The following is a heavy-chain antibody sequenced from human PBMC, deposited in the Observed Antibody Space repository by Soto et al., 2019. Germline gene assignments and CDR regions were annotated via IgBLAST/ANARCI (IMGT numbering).Heavy chain of an antibody. Sequence: QITLKESGPTLVKPTQTLTLTCSFSGFSLNTSGVGVGWIRQPPGKALEWLTLIYWDDDKRYSPSLKSRLTIPQDTSKHQLVLTMTNMDPVDTATYYCAHMTTVSYGVRGFGYWGQGTLVTVSS. CDR3: AHMTTVSYGVRGFGY. CDR2: IYWDDDK. V-gene: IGHV2-5*02. D-gene: IGHD4-17*01. J-gene: IGHJ4*02. CDR1: GFSLNTSGVG.